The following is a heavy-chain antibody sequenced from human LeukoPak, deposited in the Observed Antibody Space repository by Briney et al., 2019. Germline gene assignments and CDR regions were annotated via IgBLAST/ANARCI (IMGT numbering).Heavy chain of an antibody. CDR1: GGSISSYY. CDR3: ARHRRAGSYYYYGMDV. J-gene: IGHJ6*02. CDR2: IYYSGST. Sequence: SETLSLTCTVYGGSISSYYWSWIRQPPGKGLEGIGYIYYSGSTNYNPSLESRVTISVDTSKNQFSLKLSSVTAADTAVYYCARHRRAGSYYYYGMDVWGQGTTVTVSS. V-gene: IGHV4-59*08.